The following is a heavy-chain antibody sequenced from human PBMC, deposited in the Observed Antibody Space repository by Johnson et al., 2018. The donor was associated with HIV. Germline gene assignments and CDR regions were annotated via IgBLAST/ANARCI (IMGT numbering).Heavy chain of an antibody. CDR1: RFSFNDYG. V-gene: IGHV3-15*01. J-gene: IGHJ3*02. CDR3: AKDKDAFDI. Sequence: VQLVESGGGVIRPGGSLRLSCAASRFSFNDYGMSWVRQAPGKGLEWVGRIKSKPDGGTTDYAAPVKGRFTISRDDSENKLYLQMNSLRAEDTAVYYCAKDKDAFDIWGQGTMVTVSS. CDR2: IKSKPDGGTT.